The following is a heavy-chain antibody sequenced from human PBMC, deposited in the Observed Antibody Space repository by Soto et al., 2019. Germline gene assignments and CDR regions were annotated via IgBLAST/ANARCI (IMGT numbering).Heavy chain of an antibody. D-gene: IGHD4-17*01. CDR3: ARVETDNGDYVLDY. V-gene: IGHV3-30-3*01. CDR2: ILYDGSNK. CDR1: GFTFSSYA. Sequence: GGSLRLSCAASGFTFSSYAMHWVRQAPGKGLEWVAVILYDGSNKYYAGAVKGRFTISRDNSKNTLYLQMNSVRAEDTAVYYCARVETDNGDYVLDYWGQGTLVTVSS. J-gene: IGHJ4*02.